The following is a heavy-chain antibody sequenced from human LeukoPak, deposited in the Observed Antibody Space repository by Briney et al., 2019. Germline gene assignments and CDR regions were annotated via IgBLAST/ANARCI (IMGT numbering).Heavy chain of an antibody. D-gene: IGHD2-2*01. CDR3: ARDPMDCSSTSCSAEYYLDT. V-gene: IGHV3-33*08. J-gene: IGHJ4*03. CDR2: IWYDGSNK. CDR1: GFTFSSYG. Sequence: GGSLRLSCAASGFTFSSYGMHWVRQAPGKGLEWVADIWYDGSNKYYTDSVKGRFTISRDNSKHTLSLQMTSLRAEDTAVYPCARDPMDCSSTSCSAEYYLDTWGQGTPVTV.